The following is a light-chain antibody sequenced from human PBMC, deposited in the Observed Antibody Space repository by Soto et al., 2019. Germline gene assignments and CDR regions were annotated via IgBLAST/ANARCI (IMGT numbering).Light chain of an antibody. CDR3: QQYDSSPLT. CDR2: GGS. Sequence: EIVLTQSPGTLSLSPGERATLPCRASQGVSSSYVAWYQQKPGQAPRLLIYGGSSRATGIPDRFSGSGSGTDFALTISRLEPEDFAVYYCQQYDSSPLTFGGGTKVEIK. V-gene: IGKV3-20*01. J-gene: IGKJ4*01. CDR1: QGVSSSY.